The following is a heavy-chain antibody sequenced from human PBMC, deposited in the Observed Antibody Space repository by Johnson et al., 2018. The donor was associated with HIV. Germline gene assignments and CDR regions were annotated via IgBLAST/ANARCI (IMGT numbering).Heavy chain of an antibody. V-gene: IGHV3-66*01. J-gene: IGHJ3*02. Sequence: EVQLVESGGGLVQPGGSLRLSCAASGFTVSSNYMSWVRQAPGKGLEWVSVIYSGGNTYYADSIEGRFAISRDNSKNTLYLQMNNVRAEDTAVYYCARDGNAGYCTNGVCYNDAYDIWGQGVMVTVSS. CDR3: ARDGNAGYCTNGVCYNDAYDI. D-gene: IGHD2-8*01. CDR1: GFTVSSNY. CDR2: IYSGGNT.